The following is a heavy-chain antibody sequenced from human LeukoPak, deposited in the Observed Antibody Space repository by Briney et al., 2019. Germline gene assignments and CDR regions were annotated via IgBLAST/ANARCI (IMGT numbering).Heavy chain of an antibody. CDR2: IIPIFGTA. CDR3: ARSPGGYSSSWVFDY. Sequence: SVKVSCKASGGTFSSYAISWVRQAPGQGLEWMGGIIPIFGTANYAQKFQGRVTITADESTSTAYIELSSLRSEDTAVYYCARSPGGYSSSWVFDYWGQGTLVTVST. V-gene: IGHV1-69*13. J-gene: IGHJ4*02. CDR1: GGTFSSYA. D-gene: IGHD6-13*01.